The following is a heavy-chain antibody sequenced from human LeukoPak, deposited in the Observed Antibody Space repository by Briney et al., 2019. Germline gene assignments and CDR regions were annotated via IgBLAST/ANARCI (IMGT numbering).Heavy chain of an antibody. CDR1: GYTFIGYY. D-gene: IGHD4-23*01. CDR2: INPDNGAI. Sequence: ASVKVSCKTSGYTFIGYYMHWVRQAPGRGLEWMGWINPDNGAINHAQKFQGRVTMTRHTSINTVYMELSRLGSDDTAVYYFTRERLSPGKGFDHWGQGTLVTVSS. V-gene: IGHV1-2*02. J-gene: IGHJ4*02. CDR3: TRERLSPGKGFDH.